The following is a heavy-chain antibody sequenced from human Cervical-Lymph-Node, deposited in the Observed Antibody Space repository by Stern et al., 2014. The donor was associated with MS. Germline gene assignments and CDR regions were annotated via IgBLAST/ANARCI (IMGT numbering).Heavy chain of an antibody. CDR3: TTAPFSAPFDF. Sequence: EVQLVESGGALVKPGGSLRLSCAASGFIFTNVWMNWVRQAPGKGLEWVGRIQGKSDGRTTDYAAPVKDRFTISRNDSQNTTYLHMDSLKTEDTAVYFCTTAPFSAPFDFWGQGTLVAVSS. D-gene: IGHD6-25*01. V-gene: IGHV3-15*02. CDR1: GFIFTNVW. CDR2: IQGKSDGRTT. J-gene: IGHJ4*02.